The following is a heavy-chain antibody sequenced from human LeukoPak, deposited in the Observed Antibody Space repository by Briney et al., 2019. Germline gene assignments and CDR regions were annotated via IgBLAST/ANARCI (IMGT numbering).Heavy chain of an antibody. CDR3: ARGAIDV. CDR1: GLTVSSDY. CDR2: IYSGGNT. J-gene: IGHJ4*02. V-gene: IGHV3-53*01. D-gene: IGHD3-22*01. Sequence: GGSLRLSCATSGLTVSSDYMSWVRQAPGKGLEWVSLIYSGGNTHYADSVKGRFTISRDNSKNTLYLQMNSLRAEDTAVYYCARGAIDVWGQGTLVTVSS.